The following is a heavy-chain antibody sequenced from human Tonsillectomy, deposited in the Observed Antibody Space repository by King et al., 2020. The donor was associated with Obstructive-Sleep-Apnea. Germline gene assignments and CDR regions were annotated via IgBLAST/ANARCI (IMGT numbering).Heavy chain of an antibody. J-gene: IGHJ2*01. V-gene: IGHV4-39*07. D-gene: IGHD3-22*01. CDR1: GASISSSTYY. CDR2: IFHSGST. CDR3: ARGKKFYYDSSGYPNWYFDL. Sequence: LQLQESGPGLVKPSETLSLTCTVSGASISSSTYYWGWIRQPPRKGLEWIGNIFHSGSTYYNPSLKSRVTISIDTSKNQFSLKLSSVTAADTAVYYCARGKKFYYDSSGYPNWYFDLWGRGTLVTVSS.